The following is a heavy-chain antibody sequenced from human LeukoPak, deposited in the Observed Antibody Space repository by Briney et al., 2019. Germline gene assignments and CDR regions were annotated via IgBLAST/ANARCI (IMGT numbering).Heavy chain of an antibody. CDR2: IWYDGSNK. V-gene: IGHV3-30*02. CDR3: AKSSDSDIVVVPAAIRLDY. Sequence: GGSLRLSCAASGFTFSSYGMHWVRQAPGKGLEWVAVIWYDGSNKYYADSVKGRFTISRDNSKNTLYLQMNSLRAEDTAVYYCAKSSDSDIVVVPAAIRLDYWGQGTLVTVSS. D-gene: IGHD2-2*02. CDR1: GFTFSSYG. J-gene: IGHJ4*02.